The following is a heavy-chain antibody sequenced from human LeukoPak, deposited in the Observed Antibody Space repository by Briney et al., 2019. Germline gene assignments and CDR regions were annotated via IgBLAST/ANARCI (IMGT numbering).Heavy chain of an antibody. D-gene: IGHD3-3*01. CDR1: GYTFTGYY. V-gene: IGHV1-2*02. J-gene: IGHJ3*02. CDR2: INPNSGGT. Sequence: GASVKVSCKASGYTFTGYYMHWVRQAPGQGLEWMGWINPNSGGTNYAQKFQGRVTMTRDTSISTAYMELSRLRSDDTAVYYCARSGSRVVSGAPSDAFDIWGQGTMVTVSS. CDR3: ARSGSRVVSGAPSDAFDI.